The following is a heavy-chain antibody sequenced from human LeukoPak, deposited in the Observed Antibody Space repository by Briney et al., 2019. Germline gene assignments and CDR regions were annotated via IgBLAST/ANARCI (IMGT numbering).Heavy chain of an antibody. CDR2: IYHDGNT. CDR1: GGSITTPSW. D-gene: IGHD5-12*01. J-gene: IGHJ4*02. V-gene: IGHV4-4*02. Sequence: SETLSLTCAVSGGSITTPSWWIWVRQPPGKGLEWIGEIYHDGNTDYNPSLKSRVTISVDKSTNHFSLKLTSLTAADTAVYYCARWGYTAGWRYFDYWGQGTLVTVSS. CDR3: ARWGYTAGWRYFDY.